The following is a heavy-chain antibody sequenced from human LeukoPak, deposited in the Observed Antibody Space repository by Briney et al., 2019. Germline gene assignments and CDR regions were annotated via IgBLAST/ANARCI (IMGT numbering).Heavy chain of an antibody. D-gene: IGHD3-3*01. J-gene: IGHJ4*02. CDR3: AKGPPWVIFGVVD. CDR2: IGTAGDT. Sequence: QSGGSLRLSCAASGFTFKSYDMHWVRQVAGRGLEWVSGIGTAGDTYYQGSVKGRFTISRDNSKNTLYLQMNSLRAEDTAVYYCAKGPPWVIFGVVDWGQGTLVTVSS. V-gene: IGHV3-13*01. CDR1: GFTFKSYD.